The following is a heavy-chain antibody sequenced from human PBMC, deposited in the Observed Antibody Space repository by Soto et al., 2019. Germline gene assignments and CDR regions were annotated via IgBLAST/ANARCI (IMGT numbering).Heavy chain of an antibody. D-gene: IGHD5-18*01. Sequence: SVKVSCKSSGCAFSSYAISWVRQAPGQGLEWMGGIIPIFGTTNYAQQFQGRVTITAEESTRTAYMELSRLRSEDTAVHFCARDLTEYSYGGYYYGMDVWGQGTTVTVSS. CDR1: GCAFSSYA. V-gene: IGHV1-69*13. CDR2: IIPIFGTT. CDR3: ARDLTEYSYGGYYYGMDV. J-gene: IGHJ6*02.